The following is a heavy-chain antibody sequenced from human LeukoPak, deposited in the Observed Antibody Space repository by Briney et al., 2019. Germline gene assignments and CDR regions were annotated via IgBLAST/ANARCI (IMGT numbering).Heavy chain of an antibody. D-gene: IGHD4-17*01. CDR2: ISVYNGNT. J-gene: IGHJ4*02. CDR3: ARDSGSTVTTALGY. V-gene: IGHV1-18*01. CDR1: GYTFSTYG. Sequence: GASVKVSCKASGYTFSTYGITWVRQAPGQGLEWMGWISVYNGNTNYAQKVQGRVTMTTDTSTSTAYMELSSLRSEDTAVYYCARDSGSTVTTALGYWGQGTLVTVSS.